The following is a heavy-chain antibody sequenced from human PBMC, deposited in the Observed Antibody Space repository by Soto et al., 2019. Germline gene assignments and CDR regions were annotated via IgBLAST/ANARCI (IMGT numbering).Heavy chain of an antibody. CDR2: IIPIFGIA. CDR1: GGTFSRYS. V-gene: IGHV1-69*08. J-gene: IGHJ6*02. D-gene: IGHD2-2*01. Sequence: QVQLVQSGAEVKKPGSSVKVSCKASGGTFSRYSITWVRQAPGHGLEWIGRIIPIFGIASYAQKFQGRVTIIADESTSTAYMELSSLRSDDTAVYYCAREDRDRETGLVPAAIDGMDVWGQGTTVTVSS. CDR3: AREDRDRETGLVPAAIDGMDV.